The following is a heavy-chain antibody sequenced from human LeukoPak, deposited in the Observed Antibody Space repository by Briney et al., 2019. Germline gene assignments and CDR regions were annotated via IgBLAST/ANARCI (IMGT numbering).Heavy chain of an antibody. V-gene: IGHV3-21*01. J-gene: IGHJ3*02. CDR3: TRKDPRDAFDI. CDR2: ISSSSSYI. D-gene: IGHD2-15*01. CDR1: GFTFSSYS. Sequence: GGSLRLSCAASGFTFSSYSMNWVRQAPGKGLEWVSSISSSSSYIYYADSVKGRFTISRDNAKNSLYLQMNSLRAEDTAVYYCTRKDPRDAFDIWGQGTMVTVSS.